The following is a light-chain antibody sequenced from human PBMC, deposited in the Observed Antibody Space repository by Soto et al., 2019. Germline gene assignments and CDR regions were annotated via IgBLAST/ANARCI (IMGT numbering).Light chain of an antibody. CDR2: DAS. J-gene: IGKJ1*01. CDR1: QSISSW. CDR3: QQFKSGTWT. V-gene: IGKV1-5*01. Sequence: DIQMTQSPSTLSASVGYRVTSTCRASQSISSWLAWYQQKPGKAPKLLIYDASSLESGVPSRFSGSGSGTEFILTINGLQPDDFATYFCQQFKSGTWTFGQGTKVDIK.